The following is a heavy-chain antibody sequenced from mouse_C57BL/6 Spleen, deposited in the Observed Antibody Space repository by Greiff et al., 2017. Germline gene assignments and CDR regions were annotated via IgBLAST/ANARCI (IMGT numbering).Heavy chain of an antibody. CDR3: TEGLYDYDGVWFAY. D-gene: IGHD2-4*01. J-gene: IGHJ3*01. CDR2: IRLKSDNYAT. Sequence: EVKLEESGGGLVQPGGSMKLSCVASGFTFSNYWMNWVRQSPEKGLEWVAQIRLKSDNYATHYAESVKGRFTISRDDSKSSVYLQMNNLRAEDTGIYYCTEGLYDYDGVWFAYWGQGTLVTVSA. V-gene: IGHV6-3*01. CDR1: GFTFSNYW.